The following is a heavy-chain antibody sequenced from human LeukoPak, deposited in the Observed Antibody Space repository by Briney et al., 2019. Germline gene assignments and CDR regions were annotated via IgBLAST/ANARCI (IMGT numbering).Heavy chain of an antibody. Sequence: AGGSLRLSCAASGFTFDDYGVSWVRQAPGKGLEWVSGVNWSGDMTGYADSVKGRFTISRDNTNNSLSLQMNSLRPEDTAFYYRARASDSGYYYDYFDYWGQGTLVTVSS. CDR3: ARASDSGYYYDYFDY. CDR1: GFTFDDYG. J-gene: IGHJ4*02. V-gene: IGHV3-20*04. CDR2: VNWSGDMT. D-gene: IGHD3-22*01.